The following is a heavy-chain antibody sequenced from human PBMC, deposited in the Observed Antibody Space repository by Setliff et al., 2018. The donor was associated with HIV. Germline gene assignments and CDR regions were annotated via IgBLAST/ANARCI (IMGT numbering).Heavy chain of an antibody. Sequence: NPSETLSLTCTVSGGSISSASYFWGWIRQSPGRGLEWIGSVFYSGTTNYNPSLQSRVTISVDPSKIQFSLKMTSVTAADTAVYYCARHYPRSDDAFDFWGQGTRVTVSS. CDR3: ARHYPRSDDAFDF. J-gene: IGHJ3*01. D-gene: IGHD6-19*01. CDR2: VFYSGTT. CDR1: GGSISSASYF. V-gene: IGHV4-39*01.